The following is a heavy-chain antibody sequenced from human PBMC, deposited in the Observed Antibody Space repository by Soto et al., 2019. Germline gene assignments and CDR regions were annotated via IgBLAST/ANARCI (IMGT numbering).Heavy chain of an antibody. CDR1: GFTLSSYW. CDR2: INSDGSST. D-gene: IGHD6-25*01. V-gene: IGHV3-74*01. Sequence: GGSLRLSCAASGFTLSSYWMHWVRQVPGKGLVWVSRINSDGSSTSYADSVKGRFTISRDNAKNTLYLQMNSLRAEDTAVYYCARVKYSSAYVYYFDYWGLGTLVTVSS. CDR3: ARVKYSSAYVYYFDY. J-gene: IGHJ4*02.